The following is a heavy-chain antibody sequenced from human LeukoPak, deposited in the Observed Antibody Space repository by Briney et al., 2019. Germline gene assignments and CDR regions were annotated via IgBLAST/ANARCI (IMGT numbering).Heavy chain of an antibody. D-gene: IGHD3-10*01. CDR2: ISYDGSNK. CDR1: GFTFSSYA. J-gene: IGHJ4*02. CDR3: AKRYYYGSGSFDY. Sequence: GGSLRLSCAASGFTFSSYAIHWVRQAPGKGLEWVAVISYDGSNKYYADSVKGRFTISRDNSKNTLYLQMNSLTAEDTAVYYCAKRYYYGSGSFDYWGQGTLVTVSS. V-gene: IGHV3-30-3*02.